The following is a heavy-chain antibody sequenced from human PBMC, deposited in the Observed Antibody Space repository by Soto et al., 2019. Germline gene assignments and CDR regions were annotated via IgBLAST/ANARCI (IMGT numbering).Heavy chain of an antibody. CDR3: AKELRETGGYYFDC. Sequence: QVQLVESGGGVVQPGRSLRLSCAASGFSFSKYGMHWVRQAPGKGLEWVAEMSDDGSKKYYGDSVKGRFTISRDNSMNTLYLLMDSLRPEDTAMYYCAKELRETGGYYFDCWGQGTLVTVSS. D-gene: IGHD3-16*01. J-gene: IGHJ4*02. CDR1: GFSFSKYG. CDR2: MSDDGSKK. V-gene: IGHV3-30*18.